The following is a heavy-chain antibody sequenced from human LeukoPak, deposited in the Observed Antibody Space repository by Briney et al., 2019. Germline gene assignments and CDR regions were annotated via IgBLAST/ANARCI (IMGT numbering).Heavy chain of an antibody. CDR1: GFTFSSYN. CDR3: ARRGPKYYMDV. CDR2: IHSSSSYI. Sequence: PGGSLRLSCAASGFTFSSYNMNWVRQAPGKGLEWVSSIHSSSSYIYYADSVKGRFTISRDNAKNSLYLQMNSLRAEDTAVYYCARRGPKYYMDVWGKGTTVTVSS. J-gene: IGHJ6*03. D-gene: IGHD3/OR15-3a*01. V-gene: IGHV3-21*01.